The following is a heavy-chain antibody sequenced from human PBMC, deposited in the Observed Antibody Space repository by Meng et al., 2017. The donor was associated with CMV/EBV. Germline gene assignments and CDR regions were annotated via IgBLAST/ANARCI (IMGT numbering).Heavy chain of an antibody. Sequence: VELVQSGAEVKKPWASVKVSCKASGYTFTGYYMHWVRQAPGQGLEWMGWINPNSGGTNYAQKFQGRVTMTRDTSISTAYMELSRLRSDDTAVYYCARTPSYSGSQRPFDYWGQGTLVTVSS. V-gene: IGHV1-2*02. D-gene: IGHD1-26*01. CDR3: ARTPSYSGSQRPFDY. CDR1: GYTFTGYY. J-gene: IGHJ4*02. CDR2: INPNSGGT.